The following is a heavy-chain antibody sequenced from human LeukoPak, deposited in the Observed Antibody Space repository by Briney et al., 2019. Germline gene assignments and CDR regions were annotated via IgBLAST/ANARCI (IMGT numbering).Heavy chain of an antibody. CDR2: IKEDEIEI. J-gene: IGHJ4*02. Sequence: SGGSLRLSCAASGFAFNSQTMSWVRQAPGKGLEWVASIKEDEIEIHYVDSVKGRFTISRDNAKDSLYLQMNSLRVEDTAVYYCVRDHRGTFDYWGQGTLVTVSS. V-gene: IGHV3-7*01. CDR3: VRDHRGTFDY. D-gene: IGHD3-10*01. CDR1: GFAFNSQT.